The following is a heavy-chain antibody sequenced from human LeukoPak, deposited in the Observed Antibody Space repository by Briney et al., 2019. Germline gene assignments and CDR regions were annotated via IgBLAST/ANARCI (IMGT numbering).Heavy chain of an antibody. V-gene: IGHV5-51*01. Sequence: GESLKISCKGSGYSFTSYWIGWVRQMPGKGLEWMGIIYPGDSDTRYSPSFQGQVTISADKSIGTAYLQWSSLEASDTATFYCARYDFWSGSGYWGQGTLVTVSS. CDR1: GYSFTSYW. CDR2: IYPGDSDT. J-gene: IGHJ4*02. D-gene: IGHD3-3*01. CDR3: ARYDFWSGSGY.